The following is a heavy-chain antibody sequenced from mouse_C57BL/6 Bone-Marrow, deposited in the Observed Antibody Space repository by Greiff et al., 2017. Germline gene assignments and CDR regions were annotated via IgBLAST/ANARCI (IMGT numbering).Heavy chain of an antibody. D-gene: IGHD1-1*01. V-gene: IGHV1-19*01. CDR3: ASDYYYGSSYFDY. CDR2: INPYNGGT. Sequence: VQLQQSGPVLVKPGASVKMSCKASGYTFTDYYMNWVKQSHGKSLEWIGVINPYNGGTSYNQKFKGKATLTVDKSSSTAYMQLSSLTSEDSAVYFCASDYYYGSSYFDYWGQGTTLTVSS. CDR1: GYTFTDYY. J-gene: IGHJ2*01.